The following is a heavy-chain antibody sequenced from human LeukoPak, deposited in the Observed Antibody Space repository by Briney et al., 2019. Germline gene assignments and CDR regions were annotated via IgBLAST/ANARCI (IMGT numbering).Heavy chain of an antibody. CDR3: ARAPPSIAVAGTVDY. V-gene: IGHV1-18*01. CDR2: ISAYNGNT. Sequence: ASVKVSCKASVYTFTSYGISWVRQAPGQGLEWMGWISAYNGNTNYAQKLQGRVTMTTDTSTSTAYMELRSLRSDDTAVYYCARAPPSIAVAGTVDYWGQGTLVTVSS. J-gene: IGHJ4*02. CDR1: VYTFTSYG. D-gene: IGHD6-19*01.